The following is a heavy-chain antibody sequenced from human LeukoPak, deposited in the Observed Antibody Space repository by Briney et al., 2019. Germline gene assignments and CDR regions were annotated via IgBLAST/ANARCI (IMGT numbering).Heavy chain of an antibody. Sequence: GGSLRLSCAASGFTFSSYAMSWVRQAPGKGLEWVSAISGSGGSTYYADSVKGRFTVSRDNSKNTLYLQMNSLRAEDTAVYYCARVRPAVAGTHYFDYWGQGTLVTVSS. V-gene: IGHV3-23*01. D-gene: IGHD6-19*01. CDR3: ARVRPAVAGTHYFDY. CDR1: GFTFSSYA. J-gene: IGHJ4*02. CDR2: ISGSGGST.